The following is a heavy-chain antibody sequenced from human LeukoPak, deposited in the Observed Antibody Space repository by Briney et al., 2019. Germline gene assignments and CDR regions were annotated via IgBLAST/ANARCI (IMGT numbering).Heavy chain of an antibody. V-gene: IGHV3-7*01. CDR3: ARQYYDSSGGAFDI. Sequence: GGSLRLSCAASGFTFSIYWMSWVRLAPGKGLEWVANIKQDGREKYYVDSVKGRFTISRDNAKNSLYLQMNSLRAEDTAVYYCARQYYDSSGGAFDIWGQGTLVTVSS. J-gene: IGHJ3*02. D-gene: IGHD3-22*01. CDR1: GFTFSIYW. CDR2: IKQDGREK.